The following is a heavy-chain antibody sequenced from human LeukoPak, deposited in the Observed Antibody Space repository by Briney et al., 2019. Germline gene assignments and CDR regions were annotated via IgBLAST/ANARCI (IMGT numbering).Heavy chain of an antibody. CDR3: ANNWNFAVFDY. V-gene: IGHV3-23*01. CDR1: GFTFSSYA. J-gene: IGHJ4*02. CDR2: IRGSGGST. Sequence: GGSLRLSCAASGFTFSSYAMSWVRQAPGKGLEWVSAIRGSGGSTYYADSVKGRFTISRDNSKNTLYLQMNSLRAEDTAVYYCANNWNFAVFDYWGQGTLVTVSS. D-gene: IGHD1-1*01.